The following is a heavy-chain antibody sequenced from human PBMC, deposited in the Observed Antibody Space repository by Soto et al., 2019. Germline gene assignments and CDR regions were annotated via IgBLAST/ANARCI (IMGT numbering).Heavy chain of an antibody. CDR3: ARPRRAARNLIFYYYYGMDV. V-gene: IGHV1-46*01. Sequence: ASVKVSCKASGYTFTSYYMHWVRQAPGQGLEWMGIINPSGGSTSYAQKFQGRVTITADESTSTAYMELSSLRSEDTAVYYCARPRRAARNLIFYYYYGMDVWGQGTTVTVSS. CDR2: INPSGGST. D-gene: IGHD6-6*01. J-gene: IGHJ6*02. CDR1: GYTFTSYY.